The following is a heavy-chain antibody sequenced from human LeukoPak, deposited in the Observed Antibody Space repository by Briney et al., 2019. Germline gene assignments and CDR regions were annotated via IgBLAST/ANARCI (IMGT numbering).Heavy chain of an antibody. Sequence: GGSLRLSCAASGFSFSTYWMSWVRQAPGKGLEWVANIKQDESEKYYVDSVKGRFTISRDNAENSLYLQMNSLRAEDTSVYYCARGGSSWYPFDYWGQGTLVTVSS. CDR1: GFSFSTYW. D-gene: IGHD6-13*01. J-gene: IGHJ4*02. CDR3: ARGGSSWYPFDY. CDR2: IKQDESEK. V-gene: IGHV3-7*01.